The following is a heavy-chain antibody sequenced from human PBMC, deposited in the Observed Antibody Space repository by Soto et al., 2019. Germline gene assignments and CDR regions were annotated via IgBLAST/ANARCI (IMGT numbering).Heavy chain of an antibody. J-gene: IGHJ4*02. CDR1: GGTFSNYV. V-gene: IGHV1-69*06. Sequence: GASGKVSCKASGGTFSNYVVNWVRQAPGQGLELMGRIIPISGAANYAQKFQGRVTITADKSTSTSYMELSSLRSEDTAVYYCARDMTRTVVPYFDFWGQGTLVTVYS. CDR3: ARDMTRTVVPYFDF. CDR2: IIPISGAA. D-gene: IGHD1-7*01.